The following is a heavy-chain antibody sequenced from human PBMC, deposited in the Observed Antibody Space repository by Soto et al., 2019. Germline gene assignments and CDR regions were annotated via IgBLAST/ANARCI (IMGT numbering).Heavy chain of an antibody. CDR3: ARLEEAVVPANYYFDY. D-gene: IGHD2-15*01. CDR2: IYPGDSDT. V-gene: IGHV5-51*03. J-gene: IGHJ4*02. CDR1: GYSFTNYW. Sequence: EVQLVQSGAEVKKPGESLKISCKGSGYSFTNYWIGWVRQMPGKGLEWMGIIYPGDSDTRYSPSFEGQVTISADKSISTAYLQWSSLKASDTAMYHCARLEEAVVPANYYFDYWGQGTLVTVSS.